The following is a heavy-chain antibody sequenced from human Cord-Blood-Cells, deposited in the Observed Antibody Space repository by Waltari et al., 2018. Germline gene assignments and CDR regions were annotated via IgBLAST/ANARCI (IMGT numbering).Heavy chain of an antibody. Sequence: EVQLLESGGGLVQPGGSLRLSCAASGCTFSSYALSWGRQAAGEGLEWVSAISGSGVRNYSANSVQGRFTISRHNSKNTLYLQMTSPRAEDTAVYYCANGQGVSNYWGQGTLVTVSS. D-gene: IGHD3-10*01. CDR2: ISGSGVRN. J-gene: IGHJ4*02. CDR1: GCTFSSYA. V-gene: IGHV3-23*01. CDR3: ANGQGVSNY.